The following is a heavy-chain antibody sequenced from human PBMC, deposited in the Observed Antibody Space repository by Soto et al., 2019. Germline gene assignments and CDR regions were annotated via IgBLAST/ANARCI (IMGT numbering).Heavy chain of an antibody. V-gene: IGHV3-33*01. J-gene: IGHJ6*02. D-gene: IGHD6-13*01. CDR1: GFTFSSYG. Sequence: QVQLVESGGGVVQPGRSLRLSCAASGFTFSSYGMHWVRQAPGKGLEWVAVIWYDGSNKYYADSVKGRFTISRDNSKNTLYLQMNSLRAEDTAVYYCVRGVWGIAAVRYYGMDVWGQGTTVTVSS. CDR2: IWYDGSNK. CDR3: VRGVWGIAAVRYYGMDV.